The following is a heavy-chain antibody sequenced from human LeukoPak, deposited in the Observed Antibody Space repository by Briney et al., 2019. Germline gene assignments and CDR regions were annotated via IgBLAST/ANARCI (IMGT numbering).Heavy chain of an antibody. CDR2: MNPNSGNT. Sequence: ASVKVSCKASGYTFTSYDINWVRQATGQGLEWMGWMNPNSGNTGYAQKFQGRVAMTRNTSISTAYMELSSLRSEDTAVYYCARAGGAASAVTTRTFDYWGQGTLVTVSS. CDR1: GYTFTSYD. D-gene: IGHD4-17*01. J-gene: IGHJ4*02. V-gene: IGHV1-8*01. CDR3: ARAGGAASAVTTRTFDY.